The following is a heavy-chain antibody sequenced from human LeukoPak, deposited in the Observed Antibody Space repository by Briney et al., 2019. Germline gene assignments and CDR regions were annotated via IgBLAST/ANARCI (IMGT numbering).Heavy chain of an antibody. J-gene: IGHJ4*02. CDR1: GITFSRFW. CDR3: ASGGHLDW. Sequence: GGSLRGSCAASGITFSRFWMSWVRQAPGKGLQWVANINEDGSEKHYVDSVKGRFTISRDNAENSLYLQMNSLRAEDTAVYYCASGGHLDWWGQGALVTVAS. V-gene: IGHV3-7*03. D-gene: IGHD3-16*01. CDR2: INEDGSEK.